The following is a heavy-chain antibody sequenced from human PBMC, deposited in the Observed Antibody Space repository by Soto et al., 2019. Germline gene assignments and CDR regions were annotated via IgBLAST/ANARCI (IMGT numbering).Heavy chain of an antibody. J-gene: IGHJ4*02. D-gene: IGHD4-4*01. CDR3: AKDSNKYSSSLRGRYFDY. Sequence: EVQLLESEGGLVQRGGSLRLSCAASGFPFSSYAMSWVRQAPGKGLEGVSGISGGGSNTFYADYVKGRFTISRDNSKNTLLLQMNSLGAEDTAVYYCAKDSNKYSSSLRGRYFDYWGQGIGVTVSS. CDR1: GFPFSSYA. CDR2: ISGGGSNT. V-gene: IGHV3-23*01.